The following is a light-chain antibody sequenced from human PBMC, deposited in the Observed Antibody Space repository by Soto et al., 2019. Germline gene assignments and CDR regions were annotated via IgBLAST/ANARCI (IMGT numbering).Light chain of an antibody. Sequence: QSALTQPASVSGSPGQSITISCTGTSSDVAYYNYVSWFQQHPGKAPKLMIYEVINRPSGVSNRFSGSKSGDTASLTISGLQAEDEADYYCSSYTTSTNWVFGGGTKLTVL. CDR2: EVI. CDR3: SSYTTSTNWV. V-gene: IGLV2-14*01. CDR1: SSDVAYYNY. J-gene: IGLJ3*02.